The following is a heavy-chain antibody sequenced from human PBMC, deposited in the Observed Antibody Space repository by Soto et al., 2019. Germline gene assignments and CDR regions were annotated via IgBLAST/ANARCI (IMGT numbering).Heavy chain of an antibody. V-gene: IGHV3-23*01. CDR1: GFTFSSYA. CDR2: ISGRGGST. J-gene: IGHJ6*03. CDR3: AKYAYGDYVSTGYYYMDV. Sequence: GGSLRLSCAASGFTFSSYAMSWVRQAPGKGLEWVSAISGRGGSTYYADSVKGRFTISGDNSKNTLYLQMNSLRAEETAVYYCAKYAYGDYVSTGYYYMDVWGKGTTVTVSS. D-gene: IGHD4-17*01.